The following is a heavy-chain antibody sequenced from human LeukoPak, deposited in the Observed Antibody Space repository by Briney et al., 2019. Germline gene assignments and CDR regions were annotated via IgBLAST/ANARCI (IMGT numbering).Heavy chain of an antibody. CDR3: VKDGYSYGYWGPDY. CDR1: GFIFSSYG. V-gene: IGHV3-64D*06. Sequence: GGSLRLSCAASGFIFSSYGMSWVRQAPGKGLEYVSAISSNGGSTYYADSVKGRFTISRDNSKNTLYLQMSSLRAEDTAVYYCVKDGYSYGYWGPDYWGQGTLVTVSS. J-gene: IGHJ4*02. D-gene: IGHD5-18*01. CDR2: ISSNGGST.